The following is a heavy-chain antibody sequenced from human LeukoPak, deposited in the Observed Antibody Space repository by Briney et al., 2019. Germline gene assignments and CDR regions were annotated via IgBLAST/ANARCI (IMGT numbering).Heavy chain of an antibody. CDR2: IYYSGSA. Sequence: SETLSLTCTVPGGSISGYYWSWLRQPPGKGLDWIAYIYYSGSANWNPSLKSRVTISLDTSKNQFSLKLSSVTAADTAVYYCARGYCSGGSCYTPDYWGQGALVTVSS. D-gene: IGHD2-15*01. V-gene: IGHV4-59*01. J-gene: IGHJ4*02. CDR3: ARGYCSGGSCYTPDY. CDR1: GGSISGYY.